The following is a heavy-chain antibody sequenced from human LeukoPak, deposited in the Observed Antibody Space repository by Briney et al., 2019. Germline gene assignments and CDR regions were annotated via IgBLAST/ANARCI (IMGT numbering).Heavy chain of an antibody. Sequence: VASVKVSCKASGYTFTVYYMHWVRQAPGQGLEWMGTINPFGGSTTYAQKFQGRVTMTRDTSTSTVYMELSSLRSEDTAVYYCARGLSSGRYNYYFDYWGQGTLVTVSS. CDR3: ARGLSSGRYNYYFDY. CDR2: INPFGGST. J-gene: IGHJ4*02. V-gene: IGHV1-46*01. CDR1: GYTFTVYY. D-gene: IGHD1-26*01.